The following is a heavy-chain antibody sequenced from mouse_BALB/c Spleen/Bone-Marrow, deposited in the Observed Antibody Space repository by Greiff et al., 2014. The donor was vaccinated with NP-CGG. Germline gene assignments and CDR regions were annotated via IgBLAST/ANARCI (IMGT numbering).Heavy chain of an antibody. CDR1: GYNFISYW. Sequence: QVQLQQPGAELAKPGASVTMSCKASGYNFISYWMHWVKQRPGQGLEWIGYINPSTGYTEYNQKFKDKATLTADKSSSKAYMQLSSLTSEDSAVYYCARNYDYDGGYYAMDYWGQGTSVTVSS. CDR2: INPSTGYT. CDR3: ARNYDYDGGYYAMDY. J-gene: IGHJ4*01. D-gene: IGHD2-4*01. V-gene: IGHV1-7*01.